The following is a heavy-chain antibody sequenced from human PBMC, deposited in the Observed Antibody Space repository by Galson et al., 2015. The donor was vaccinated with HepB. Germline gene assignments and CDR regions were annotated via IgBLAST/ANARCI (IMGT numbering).Heavy chain of an antibody. V-gene: IGHV1-24*01. D-gene: IGHD3-22*01. J-gene: IGHJ4*02. CDR1: GYTLTELS. Sequence: SVKVSCKVSGYTLTELSMHWVRQAPGKGLEWMGGFDPEDGETIYAQKFQGRVTMTEDTSTDTAYMELSSLRSEDTAVYYCATEVAAYYYDSSGKSFDYWGQGTLVTVSS. CDR3: ATEVAAYYYDSSGKSFDY. CDR2: FDPEDGET.